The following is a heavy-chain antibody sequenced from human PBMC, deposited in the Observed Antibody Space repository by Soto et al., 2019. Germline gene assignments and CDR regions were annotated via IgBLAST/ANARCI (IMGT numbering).Heavy chain of an antibody. Sequence: SETLSLTCTVSGDSVSTPTYYWSWIRQPPGKGLEWIGYIYYTGNTNYNPSLKSRVTMSVDTSKNQFSLRLGSLTAADTAVYFCARDSGRLLSFSTIGGQGTMVPVSS. J-gene: IGHJ3*02. CDR1: GDSVSTPTYY. CDR3: ARDSGRLLSFSTI. V-gene: IGHV4-61*01. D-gene: IGHD6-25*01. CDR2: IYYTGNT.